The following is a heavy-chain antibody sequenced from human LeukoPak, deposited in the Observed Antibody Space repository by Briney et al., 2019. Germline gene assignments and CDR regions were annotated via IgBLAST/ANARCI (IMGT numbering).Heavy chain of an antibody. CDR1: GFDVSDNY. D-gene: IGHD6-19*01. Sequence: PGGSLRLSCAASGFDVSDNYMSWVRQAPGKGLEWVSVIYSGGSTYYADSVKGRFTISRDNSKNTLYLQMNSLRAEDTAVYYCAKDPVAGPWDYWGQGTLVTVSS. V-gene: IGHV3-53*01. CDR2: IYSGGST. CDR3: AKDPVAGPWDY. J-gene: IGHJ4*02.